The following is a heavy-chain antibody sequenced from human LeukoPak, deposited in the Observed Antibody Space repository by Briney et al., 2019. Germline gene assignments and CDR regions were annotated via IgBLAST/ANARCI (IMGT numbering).Heavy chain of an antibody. CDR3: ARHGSRSSTSGL. J-gene: IGHJ6*04. CDR2: INHSGST. D-gene: IGHD2-2*01. Sequence: PSETLSLTCAVSGEPFSGYYWGWIRQPPGKGLELIGEINHSGSTNYNPSLKSRVTISVDTSKNQFSLKLSSVTAADTAVYYCARHGSRSSTSGLWGKGTTVTVSS. CDR1: GEPFSGYY. V-gene: IGHV4-34*01.